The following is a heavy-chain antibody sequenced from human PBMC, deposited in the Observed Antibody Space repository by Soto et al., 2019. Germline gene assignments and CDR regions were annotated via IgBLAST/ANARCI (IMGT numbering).Heavy chain of an antibody. D-gene: IGHD3-16*01. V-gene: IGHV2-5*02. CDR3: AHNIGGDYVYGFDF. J-gene: IGHJ3*01. CDR1: GISLTTSGEG. CDR2: VYGDGDK. Sequence: SGPRLVNPTQTLTLTCTFSGISLTTSGEGVGWVRQPPGKGLEWVALVYGDGDKRYLTSLKSRLTITKDTSKNQVVLTMTNMDPVDTGTYFCAHNIGGDYVYGFDFWGQGTKVTVSS.